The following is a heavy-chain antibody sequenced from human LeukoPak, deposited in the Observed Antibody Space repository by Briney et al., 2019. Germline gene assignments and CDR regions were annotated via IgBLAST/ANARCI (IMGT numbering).Heavy chain of an antibody. CDR1: GYTFTSYY. CDR3: AREVRTMVRGDSFDY. J-gene: IGHJ4*02. D-gene: IGHD3-10*01. CDR2: INPSGGST. Sequence: ASVTVSCKASGYTFTSYYMHWVRQAPGQGLEWMGIINPSGGSTSYAQKFQGRVTMTRDMSTSTVYMELSSLRSEDTAVYYCAREVRTMVRGDSFDYWGQGTLVTVSS. V-gene: IGHV1-46*01.